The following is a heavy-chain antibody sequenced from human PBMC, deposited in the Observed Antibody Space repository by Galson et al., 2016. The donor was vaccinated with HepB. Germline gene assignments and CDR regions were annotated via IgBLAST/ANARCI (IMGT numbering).Heavy chain of an antibody. Sequence: SVKVSCKASGGSFRANVFSWVRQAPGQGLEWMGGIIPTFDSTTYAQKFQGRVTLTADESTTTVYMELRSLRSDDTAVYYCARGSREDPPDQWGQGTLVIVSS. J-gene: IGHJ5*02. CDR2: IIPTFDST. CDR3: ARGSREDPPDQ. V-gene: IGHV1-69*13. CDR1: GGSFRANV.